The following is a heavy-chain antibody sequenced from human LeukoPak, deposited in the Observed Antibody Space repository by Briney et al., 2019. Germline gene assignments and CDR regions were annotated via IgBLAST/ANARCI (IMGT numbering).Heavy chain of an antibody. CDR2: IYSGGST. J-gene: IGHJ6*02. D-gene: IGHD2-15*01. CDR1: GFTVSSNY. V-gene: IGHV3-53*01. Sequence: TGGSLRLSCAASGFTVSSNYMSWVRQAPGKGLEWVSVIYSGGSTYYADSVKGRFTISRDNSKNTLYLQMNSLRAEDTAVYYCARDTGYCSGGSCYSDPPYYYYGMDVWGQGTTVTVSS. CDR3: ARDTGYCSGGSCYSDPPYYYYGMDV.